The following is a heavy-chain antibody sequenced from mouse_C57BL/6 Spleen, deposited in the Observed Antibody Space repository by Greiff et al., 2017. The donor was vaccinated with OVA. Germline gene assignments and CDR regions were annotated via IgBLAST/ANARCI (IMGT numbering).Heavy chain of an antibody. J-gene: IGHJ2*01. Sequence: QVQLQQSGAELVMPGASVKLSCKASGYTFTSYWMHWVKQRPGQGLEWIGEIDPSDSYTNYNQKFKGKSTLTVDKSSSTAYMQLSSLTSEDSAVYYCARSGGVTTKVDYWGQGTTLTVSS. D-gene: IGHD2-2*01. V-gene: IGHV1-69*01. CDR3: ARSGGVTTKVDY. CDR1: GYTFTSYW. CDR2: IDPSDSYT.